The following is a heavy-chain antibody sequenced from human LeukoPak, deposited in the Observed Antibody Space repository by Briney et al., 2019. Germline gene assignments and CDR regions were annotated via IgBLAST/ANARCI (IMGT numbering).Heavy chain of an antibody. CDR1: GYTFTSYY. CDR3: ARDARVYYYDSSGYYYPY. D-gene: IGHD3-22*01. V-gene: IGHV1-46*03. J-gene: IGHJ4*02. CDR2: INPSGGST. Sequence: ASVKVSCKASGYTFTSYYMHWVRQAPGQGLEWMGIINPSGGSTSYAQKFQGRVTMTRDTSTSTVYMELSSLRSEDTAVYYCARDARVYYYDSSGYYYPYWGQGILVTVSS.